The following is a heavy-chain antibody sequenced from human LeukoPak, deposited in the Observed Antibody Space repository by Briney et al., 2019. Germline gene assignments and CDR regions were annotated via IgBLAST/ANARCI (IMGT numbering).Heavy chain of an antibody. CDR3: ARLYYYASSGYDALDI. Sequence: ASVKVSCKTSGYTFTSYDINWVRQAIGQGLEWMGGMDGSSGKTAYAQKFLGRVTITRNTSISTAYMELSSLTSEDTAVYYCARLYYYASSGYDALDIWGQGTMVTVSS. J-gene: IGHJ3*02. V-gene: IGHV1-8*01. CDR2: MDGSSGKT. CDR1: GYTFTSYD. D-gene: IGHD3-22*01.